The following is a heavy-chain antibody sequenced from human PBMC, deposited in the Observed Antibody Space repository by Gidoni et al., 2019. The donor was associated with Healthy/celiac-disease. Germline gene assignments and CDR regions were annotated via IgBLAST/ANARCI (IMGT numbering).Heavy chain of an antibody. V-gene: IGHV1-3*01. CDR3: ARGLPAGRGYYYYYGMDV. CDR2: INAGNGNT. CDR1: GYTFPSYA. J-gene: IGHJ6*02. Sequence: QVQLVQSGAEVKKPGASVKVSCKASGYTFPSYALHWVRQAPGQRLEWMGWINAGNGNTKYSQKFQGRVTITRDTSASTAYMELSSLRSEDTAVYYCARGLPAGRGYYYYYGMDVWGQGTTVTVSS. D-gene: IGHD2-15*01.